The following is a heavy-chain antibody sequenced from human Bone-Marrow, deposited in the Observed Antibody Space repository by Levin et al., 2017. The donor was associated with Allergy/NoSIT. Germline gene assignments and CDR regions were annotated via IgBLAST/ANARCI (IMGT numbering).Heavy chain of an antibody. Sequence: GGSLRLSCAASGFTFSSHEMNWVRQAPGKGLEWVSYISSSGTIIYYVDSVKGRFTISRDNAKNSLYLQMNSLRAEDTAVYYCARSVLRAYDQNNWCDPWGQGTLVTVSS. CDR1: GFTFSSHE. CDR3: ARSVLRAYDQNNWCDP. D-gene: IGHD5-12*01. CDR2: ISSSGTII. V-gene: IGHV3-48*03. J-gene: IGHJ5*02.